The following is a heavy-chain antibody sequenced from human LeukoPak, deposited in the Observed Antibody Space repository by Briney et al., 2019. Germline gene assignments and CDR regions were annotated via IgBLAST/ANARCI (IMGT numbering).Heavy chain of an antibody. Sequence: GASVTVSCKASGYTFTSYDINWVRQATGQGLEWMGWMNPNSGNTGYAQKFQGRVTMTRNTSISTAYMELSSLRSEDTAVYYCARGALIYDYVWGSYRSRDFDYRGQGTLVTVSS. CDR3: ARGALIYDYVWGSYRSRDFDY. V-gene: IGHV1-8*01. D-gene: IGHD3-16*02. CDR2: MNPNSGNT. CDR1: GYTFTSYD. J-gene: IGHJ4*02.